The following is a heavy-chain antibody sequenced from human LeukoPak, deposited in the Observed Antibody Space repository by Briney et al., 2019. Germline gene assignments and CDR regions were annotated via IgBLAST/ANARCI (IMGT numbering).Heavy chain of an antibody. Sequence: GGSLRLSCAASGFTFSSYWMSWVRQAPGKGLEWVANIKQDGSEKYYVDSVKGRFTISRDNAKNSLYLQMNSLRAEDTAVYYCAKDSAKKYDDYWGQGTLVTVSS. CDR3: AKDSAKKYDDY. V-gene: IGHV3-7*03. D-gene: IGHD2/OR15-2a*01. CDR2: IKQDGSEK. CDR1: GFTFSSYW. J-gene: IGHJ4*02.